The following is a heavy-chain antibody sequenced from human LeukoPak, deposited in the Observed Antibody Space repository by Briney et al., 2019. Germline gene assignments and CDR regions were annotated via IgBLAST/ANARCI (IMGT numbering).Heavy chain of an antibody. V-gene: IGHV4-4*07. Sequence: SETLSLTCTVSGGSISSYYWSWIRQPAGKGLEWIGRIYSSGSINYNPSLNSLVTISVDKSKNQFSLKLGSVTAADTAVYYCARDQYSSGWYDQDYWGQGTLVTVSS. CDR3: ARDQYSSGWYDQDY. CDR1: GGSISSYY. D-gene: IGHD6-19*01. CDR2: IYSSGSI. J-gene: IGHJ4*02.